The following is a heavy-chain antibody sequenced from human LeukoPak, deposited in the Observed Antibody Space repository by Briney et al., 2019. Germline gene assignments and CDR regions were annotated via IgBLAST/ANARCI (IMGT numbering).Heavy chain of an antibody. V-gene: IGHV3-30-3*01. CDR1: GFTFSSYA. CDR3: ARFRLAAGASDI. J-gene: IGHJ3*02. CDR2: ISYDGSKK. Sequence: GRSLRLSCAASGFTFSSYAMPWVRQAPGKGLEWVAIISYDGSKKYYADSVKGRLTISRDNSKNTLYLQMNSLRAEDTAVYYCARFRLAAGASDIWGQGTMVTVSS. D-gene: IGHD2-21*01.